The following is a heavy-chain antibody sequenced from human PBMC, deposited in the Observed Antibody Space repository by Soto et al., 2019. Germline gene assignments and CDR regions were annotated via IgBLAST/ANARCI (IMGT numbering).Heavy chain of an antibody. Sequence: VQLLESGGGLVQPGESLTLSCAASGFTFSNYAMHWVRQAPGKGLNWVSTISDSGGSIYYIDSVRGRFTISRDSSKNTLYLQMNSLRVEDTAIYYCVKGEASYTSSWYAHWGRGILVTVSS. CDR1: GFTFSNYA. D-gene: IGHD6-13*01. J-gene: IGHJ5*02. CDR3: VKGEASYTSSWYAH. CDR2: ISDSGGSI. V-gene: IGHV3-23*01.